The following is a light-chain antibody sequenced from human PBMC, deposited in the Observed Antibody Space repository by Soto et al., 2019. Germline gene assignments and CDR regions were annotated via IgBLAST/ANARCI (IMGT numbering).Light chain of an antibody. J-gene: IGLJ1*01. CDR1: STDVGGYNY. CDR3: SSHTSSRTFV. Sequence: QSALTQPASVSGSPGQSITMSCSGSSTDVGGYNYVSWYQQHPGKAPKLMISEVNKRPSGVSDRFSGSKSGNTASLTISGLQAEDEADYYCSSHTSSRTFVFGTGTKVTVL. V-gene: IGLV2-14*01. CDR2: EVN.